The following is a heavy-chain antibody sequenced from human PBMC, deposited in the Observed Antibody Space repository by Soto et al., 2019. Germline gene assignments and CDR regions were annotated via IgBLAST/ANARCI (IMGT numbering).Heavy chain of an antibody. Sequence: QVQLVESGGGVVQPGRSLRLSCAASGFTLSSYGMHWVLQAPCKGLALVAVISYDGSNKYYADSVKGRLTISRDKSKNTLYLHMNSLRAAYTAVYYCATLMQVVVTAATEYWVKCTLVTVSS. J-gene: IGHJ1*01. CDR2: ISYDGSNK. D-gene: IGHD2-21*02. CDR3: ATLMQVVVTAATEY. CDR1: GFTLSSYG. V-gene: IGHV3-30*03.